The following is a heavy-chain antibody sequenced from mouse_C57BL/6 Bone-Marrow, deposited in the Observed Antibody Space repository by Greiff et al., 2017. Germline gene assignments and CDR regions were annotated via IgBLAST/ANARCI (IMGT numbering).Heavy chain of an antibody. CDR1: GFNIKDDY. D-gene: IGHD4-1*01. V-gene: IGHV14-4*01. Sequence: EVQLQQSGAELVRPGASVKLSCTASGFNIKDDYMHWVKQRPEQGLEWIGWIDPENGDTESASKLQGKATITADTYSNTAYLQLSSLTSEDTAVDYCTTGHDGDWDGYFDYGGQGTTLTVSS. CDR3: TTGHDGDWDGYFDY. J-gene: IGHJ2*01. CDR2: IDPENGDT.